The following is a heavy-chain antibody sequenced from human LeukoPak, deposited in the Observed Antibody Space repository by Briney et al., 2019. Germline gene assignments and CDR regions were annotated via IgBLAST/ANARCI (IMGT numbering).Heavy chain of an antibody. CDR2: MYTGGTT. CDR3: AKDEATSGDGLAS. V-gene: IGHV3-53*01. J-gene: IGHJ4*02. Sequence: GGSLRLSCAASGFTVSGTHMSWVRQAPGKGLGWVSAMYTGGTTYYADSVQGRFTISRDNSKNTLYLQMNSLRAEDTAVYYCAKDEATSGDGLASWGQGTLVTVSS. CDR1: GFTVSGTH. D-gene: IGHD7-27*01.